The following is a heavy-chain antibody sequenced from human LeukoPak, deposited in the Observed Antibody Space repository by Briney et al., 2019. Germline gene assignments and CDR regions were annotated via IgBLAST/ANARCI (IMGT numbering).Heavy chain of an antibody. Sequence: PGGSLRLSCAASGFTFSSYWMSWVRQAPGKGLEWVANIKQDGSEKYYVDSVKGRFTISRDNAKNSLYLQMNSLRAEDTAVYYCARDSPTYGDYGRAGYWGQGTLVTVSS. V-gene: IGHV3-7*01. CDR3: ARDSPTYGDYGRAGY. CDR1: GFTFSSYW. CDR2: IKQDGSEK. D-gene: IGHD4-17*01. J-gene: IGHJ4*02.